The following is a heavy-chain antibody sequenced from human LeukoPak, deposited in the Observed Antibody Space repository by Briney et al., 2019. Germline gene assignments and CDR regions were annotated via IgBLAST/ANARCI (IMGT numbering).Heavy chain of an antibody. CDR3: ATGVTKPDPDVVVPAVLPVAQAFDS. J-gene: IGHJ4*02. CDR2: INHSGST. V-gene: IGHV4-34*01. Sequence: SETLSLTCAVYGGSFSDYSWNWIRQSPGKGLEWIGEINHSGSTIYNPSLKGRVTISADTSRNQFSLRLTSVSAADTGIYYCATGVTKPDPDVVVPAVLPVAQAFDSWGQGSLVTVSS. D-gene: IGHD2-2*01. CDR1: GGSFSDYS.